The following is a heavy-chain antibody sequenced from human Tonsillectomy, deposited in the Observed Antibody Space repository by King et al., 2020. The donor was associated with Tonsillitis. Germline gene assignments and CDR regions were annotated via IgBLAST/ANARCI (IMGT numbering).Heavy chain of an antibody. Sequence: QLVQSGGGVVQPGRSLRLSCAASGFTFNSYAMHWVRQAPGKGLEWVAVISYDGSNKYYADSVKGRFIISRDNSKNTLYLQMNSLRAGDTAVYYCARMGAAGLGGYFDYWGQGTLVTVSS. V-gene: IGHV3-30*04. CDR1: GFTFNSYA. CDR2: ISYDGSNK. J-gene: IGHJ4*02. CDR3: ARMGAAGLGGYFDY. D-gene: IGHD1-26*01.